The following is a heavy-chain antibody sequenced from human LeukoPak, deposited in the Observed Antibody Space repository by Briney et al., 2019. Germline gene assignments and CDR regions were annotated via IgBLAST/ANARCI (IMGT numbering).Heavy chain of an antibody. CDR3: ARDRELGS. D-gene: IGHD7-27*01. V-gene: IGHV4-59*01. CDR2: TYNSWNT. Sequence: SETLSLTCIVSGGSISIYYWIWIRQPPGKGLEWVGYTYNSWNTEYNPSLKRRVTIAADTSKNQFSLKLTSVTAADTAVYYCARDRELGSWGQGTLVTVSS. J-gene: IGHJ5*02. CDR1: GGSISIYY.